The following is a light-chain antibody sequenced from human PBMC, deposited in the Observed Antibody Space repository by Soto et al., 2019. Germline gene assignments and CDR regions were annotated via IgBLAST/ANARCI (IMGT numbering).Light chain of an antibody. Sequence: QSVLTQPASVSGSPGQSITISCTGSSSDVGAYSFVSWYQQHPGKAPKLMIYEVTNRPAGVSNRFSGSKSGNTASLTISGLQAEDEADYYCNSYTSGSTWVFGGGTKLTVL. CDR2: EVT. CDR1: SSDVGAYSF. CDR3: NSYTSGSTWV. J-gene: IGLJ3*02. V-gene: IGLV2-14*01.